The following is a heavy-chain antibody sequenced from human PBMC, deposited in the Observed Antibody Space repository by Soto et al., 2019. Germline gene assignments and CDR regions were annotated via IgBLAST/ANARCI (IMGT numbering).Heavy chain of an antibody. Sequence: SETLSLTCTVSGGSISSGDYYWSWIRQPPGKGLEWIGYIYYSGSTYYNPSLKSRVTISVDTSKNQFSLKLSSVTAADTVVYYCARDMTTVTPYYYYGMDAWGQGTTVTVSS. CDR2: IYYSGST. V-gene: IGHV4-30-4*01. D-gene: IGHD4-4*01. CDR1: GGSISSGDYY. CDR3: ARDMTTVTPYYYYGMDA. J-gene: IGHJ6*02.